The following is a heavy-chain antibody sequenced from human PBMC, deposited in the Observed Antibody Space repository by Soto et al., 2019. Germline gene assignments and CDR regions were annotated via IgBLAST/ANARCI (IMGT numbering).Heavy chain of an antibody. CDR1: RFTFSNYG. Sequence: QGQLVESGGGVVQPGRSQRLSCSASRFTFSNYGMHWVRQAPGKGLEWVAVIWYDGSNKYYADSVKGRFTISRDNSKNTLYLQMNSLRAEDTAVYYCVRERSRSIAADAPTPLRGMDVWGQGTTVTVSS. CDR3: VRERSRSIAADAPTPLRGMDV. D-gene: IGHD6-13*01. CDR2: IWYDGSNK. J-gene: IGHJ6*02. V-gene: IGHV3-33*01.